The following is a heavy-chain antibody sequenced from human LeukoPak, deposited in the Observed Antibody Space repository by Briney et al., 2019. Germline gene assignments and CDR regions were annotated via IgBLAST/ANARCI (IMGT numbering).Heavy chain of an antibody. CDR2: FNHSGST. Sequence: AETLSLPCAVYGGPFSGYYWSWIRQPPGKGLEGIGEFNHSGSTNHNPSLKSRVPLSVDTSKNQFSLKLSSVAAPDTAVYYCARGIPSRLAIALWSRYGSGVGMDVWGQGTTVTVSS. D-gene: IGHD3-10*01. J-gene: IGHJ6*02. CDR1: GGPFSGYY. CDR3: ARGIPSRLAIALWSRYGSGVGMDV. V-gene: IGHV4-34*01.